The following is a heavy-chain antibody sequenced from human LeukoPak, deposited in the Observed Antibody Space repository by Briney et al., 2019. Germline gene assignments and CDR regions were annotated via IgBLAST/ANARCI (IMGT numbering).Heavy chain of an antibody. CDR2: ISSSSSTI. D-gene: IGHD4-17*01. J-gene: IGHJ4*02. Sequence: PGGSLRLSCAASGFTFSSYSMNWVRQAPGKGLEWVSYISSSSSTIYYADSVKGRFTISRDNSKNTLYLQMNSLRAEDTAVYYCAKDKDPVTPPTFDYWGQGTLVTVSS. V-gene: IGHV3-48*01. CDR1: GFTFSSYS. CDR3: AKDKDPVTPPTFDY.